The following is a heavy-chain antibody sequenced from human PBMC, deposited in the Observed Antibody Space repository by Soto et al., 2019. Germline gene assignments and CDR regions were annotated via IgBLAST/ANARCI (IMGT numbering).Heavy chain of an antibody. CDR3: ACDPGGHYCTSTSCLYFFDH. V-gene: IGHV3-23*01. Sequence: EVQLLESGGALVQPGGSLRLSCAASGFTFSNHAMNWVRQAPGKGLEGVSTISDSGSTYYADSVKGRFTISRDNSKNTMYLQMTSLRAEDTAVYYCACDPGGHYCTSTSCLYFFDHWGQGTLVIVSS. CDR2: ISDSGST. J-gene: IGHJ4*02. D-gene: IGHD2-2*01. CDR1: GFTFSNHA.